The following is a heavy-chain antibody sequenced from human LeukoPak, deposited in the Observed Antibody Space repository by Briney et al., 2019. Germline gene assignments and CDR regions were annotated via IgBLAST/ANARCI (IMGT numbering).Heavy chain of an antibody. D-gene: IGHD1-7*01. V-gene: IGHV4-30-4*08. J-gene: IGHJ4*02. CDR2: IYYSGST. Sequence: SQTLSLTCTVSGGSISSGDYYWRWIRQPPGKGREWIGYIYYSGSTYYNPSLKSRVTISVDTSKNQFSLKLSSVTAADTAVYYCARGITGTPYDYWGQGTLVTVSS. CDR3: ARGITGTPYDY. CDR1: GGSISSGDYY.